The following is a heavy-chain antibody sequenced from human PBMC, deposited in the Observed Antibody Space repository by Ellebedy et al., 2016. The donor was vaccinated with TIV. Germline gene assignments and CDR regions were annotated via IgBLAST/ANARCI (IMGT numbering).Heavy chain of an antibody. D-gene: IGHD3-3*01. CDR3: AKEGRDLWSGYLNN. CDR1: GFTFSNYW. V-gene: IGHV3-74*01. J-gene: IGHJ4*02. Sequence: GESLKISCAASGFTFSNYWMHWVRQVPGKGLLWVSRIDSDGSSTTYADSAKGRFTVSRDNARNTLYLQMNSLRAEDTAVYYCAKEGRDLWSGYLNNWGQGTQVTVSS. CDR2: IDSDGSST.